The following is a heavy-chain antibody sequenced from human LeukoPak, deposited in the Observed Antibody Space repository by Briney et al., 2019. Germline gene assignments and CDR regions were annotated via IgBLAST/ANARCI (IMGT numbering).Heavy chain of an antibody. CDR1: GFTFSSYG. CDR3: AKDRVPNSSGWYGFDY. Sequence: GGPLRLSCAASGFTFSSYGMHWVRQAPGKGLEWVAVISYDGSNKYYADSVKGRFTISRDNSKNTLYLQMNSLRAEDTAVYYCAKDRVPNSSGWYGFDYWGQGTLVTVSS. J-gene: IGHJ4*02. V-gene: IGHV3-30*18. D-gene: IGHD6-19*01. CDR2: ISYDGSNK.